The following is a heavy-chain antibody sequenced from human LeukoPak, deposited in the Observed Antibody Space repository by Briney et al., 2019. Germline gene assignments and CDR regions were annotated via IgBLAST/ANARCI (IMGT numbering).Heavy chain of an antibody. CDR2: IYPEDSDT. Sequence: PGESLKISCQGFGYRFTNYWIAWVRQMPGKGLEWMGIIYPEDSDTRYSPSFQGQVTISADKSISTAYLQWSSLKASDTAMYYCARPGIAAAGTLYFDYWGQGTLVTVSS. J-gene: IGHJ4*02. V-gene: IGHV5-51*01. CDR1: GYRFTNYW. D-gene: IGHD6-13*01. CDR3: ARPGIAAAGTLYFDY.